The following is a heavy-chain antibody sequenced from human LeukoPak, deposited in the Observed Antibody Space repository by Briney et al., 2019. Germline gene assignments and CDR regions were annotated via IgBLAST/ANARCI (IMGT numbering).Heavy chain of an antibody. V-gene: IGHV1-69*05. Sequence: ASVKVSCKASVPTFTSYAINWVRQVPGQGLEWMGGFIPIFGLPTYAQKFQGRVTFTTDESTDTAYMELSTLRSDDTAVFYCAGFFYYSGDAAFDLWGQGTMVTVSA. CDR1: VPTFTSYA. J-gene: IGHJ3*01. CDR3: AGFFYYSGDAAFDL. D-gene: IGHD2-15*01. CDR2: FIPIFGLP.